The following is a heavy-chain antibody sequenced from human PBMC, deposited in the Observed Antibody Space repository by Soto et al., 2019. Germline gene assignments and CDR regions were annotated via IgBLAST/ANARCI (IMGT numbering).Heavy chain of an antibody. CDR2: IYYSGST. D-gene: IGHD3-10*01. CDR1: GGSISSGGYY. V-gene: IGHV4-31*03. J-gene: IGHJ4*02. CDR3: ARDHHYYGSGDSNPFDS. Sequence: PSETLSLTCTVSGGSISSGGYYWSWIRQHPGKGLEWIGYIYYSGSTYYNPSLKSRVTISLDTSKNQFSLKLSSLTAADTAVYYCARDHHYYGSGDSNPFDSWGQGTLVTVSS.